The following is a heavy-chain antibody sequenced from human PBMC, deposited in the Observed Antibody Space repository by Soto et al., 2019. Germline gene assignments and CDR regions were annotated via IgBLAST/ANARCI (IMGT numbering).Heavy chain of an antibody. CDR2: ISSSSSYI. J-gene: IGHJ5*02. CDR1: GFTFSSYS. D-gene: IGHD6-13*01. Sequence: EVQLVESGGGLVEPGGSLRLSCAASGFTFSSYSMNWVRQAPGKGLEWVSSISSSSSYIYYADSVKGRFTISRDNAKNSLYLQMNSLRAEDTAVYYCARDEIAATGNWFDPWGQGTLVTVSS. V-gene: IGHV3-21*01. CDR3: ARDEIAATGNWFDP.